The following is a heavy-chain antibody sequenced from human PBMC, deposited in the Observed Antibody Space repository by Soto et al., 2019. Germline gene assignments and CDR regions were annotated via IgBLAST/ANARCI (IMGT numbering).Heavy chain of an antibody. CDR2: IYYSGST. V-gene: IGHV4-59*01. Sequence: SETLSLTCTVSGGSISSYYWSWIRQPPGKGLEWIGYIYYSGSTNYNPSLKSRATISVDTSKNQFSLKLSSVTAADTAVYYCARVGLWYSSSWYWFDPWGQGTLVTVSS. J-gene: IGHJ5*02. CDR1: GGSISSYY. D-gene: IGHD6-13*01. CDR3: ARVGLWYSSSWYWFDP.